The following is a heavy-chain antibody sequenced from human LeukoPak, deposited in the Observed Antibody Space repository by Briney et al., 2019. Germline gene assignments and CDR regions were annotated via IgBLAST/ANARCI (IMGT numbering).Heavy chain of an antibody. J-gene: IGHJ4*02. CDR1: GVTVSSSY. D-gene: IGHD6-13*01. CDR3: ARDRDSSSHFGY. CDR2: IYSSGAT. Sequence: GGSLRLSCAASGVTVSSSYMSWVRQAPGKGLAWVSVIYSSGATFYADSVKGRFTISRDNSKNTLYLQMNSLRAEDTAVYYCARDRDSSSHFGYWGQGTLVTVSS. V-gene: IGHV3-66*01.